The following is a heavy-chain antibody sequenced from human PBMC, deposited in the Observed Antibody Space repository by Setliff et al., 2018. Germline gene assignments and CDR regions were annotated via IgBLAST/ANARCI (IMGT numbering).Heavy chain of an antibody. CDR3: FANIFDY. Sequence: GSLRLSCTASGFTFGDYAMSWVRQAPGKGLEWVGFIRSKAYGGTTEYAASVKGRFTISRDDSKNTLYLQMNSLRAEDTAVYYCFANIFDYWGQGTLVTVSS. J-gene: IGHJ4*02. V-gene: IGHV3-49*04. CDR1: GFTFGDYA. CDR2: IRSKAYGGTT.